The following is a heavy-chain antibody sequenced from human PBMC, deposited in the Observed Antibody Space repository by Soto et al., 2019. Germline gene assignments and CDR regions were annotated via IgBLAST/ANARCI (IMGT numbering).Heavy chain of an antibody. CDR3: ARQSSGGNFRYSDLFDYMDV. D-gene: IGHD3-10*01. CDR2: IYSGGST. CDR1: GFTVSSNY. Sequence: GGSLRLSCAASGFTVSSNYMSWVRQAPGKGLEWVSVIYSGGSTYYADSVKGRFTIYRHNSKNTLYLQMNSLRAEDTAVYYCARQSSGGNFRYSDLFDYMDVWGKGTTVTVSS. V-gene: IGHV3-53*04. J-gene: IGHJ6*03.